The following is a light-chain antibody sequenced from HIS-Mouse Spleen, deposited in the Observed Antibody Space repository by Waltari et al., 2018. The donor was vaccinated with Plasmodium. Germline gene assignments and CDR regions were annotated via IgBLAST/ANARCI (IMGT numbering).Light chain of an antibody. CDR1: ALPNKY. J-gene: IGLJ3*02. Sequence: SYELTQPPSVSVSPGQTARITCSGDALPNKYAYWYQQRSGQAPVLVIYEESKPPPGIHERFSGSSSGTMATLTISGGQVEDEADYYCYSTDSSGNHRVFGGGTKLTVL. V-gene: IGLV3-10*01. CDR2: EES. CDR3: YSTDSSGNHRV.